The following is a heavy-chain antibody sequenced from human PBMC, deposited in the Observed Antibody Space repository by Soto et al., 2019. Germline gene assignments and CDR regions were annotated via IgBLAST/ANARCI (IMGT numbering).Heavy chain of an antibody. Sequence: QAGGSLRLSCAASGFTFNSYAMHWVRQAPGKGLEWVAVISYGGGDKYYADSVKGRFTISRDNSKNTLYLQMNSLRADDTAVYYCARDRLFDSNTYYYNYDMDVWGQGTTVTVSS. CDR2: ISYGGGDK. CDR3: ARDRLFDSNTYYYNYDMDV. CDR1: GFTFNSYA. J-gene: IGHJ6*02. V-gene: IGHV3-30-3*01. D-gene: IGHD3-22*01.